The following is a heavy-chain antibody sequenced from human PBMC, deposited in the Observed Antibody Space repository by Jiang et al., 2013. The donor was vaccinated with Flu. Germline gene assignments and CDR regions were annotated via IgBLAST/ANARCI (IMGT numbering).Heavy chain of an antibody. CDR1: GYTFTSYY. D-gene: IGHD5-12*01. CDR3: AISGYDLIHYYGMDV. J-gene: IGHJ6*02. Sequence: AEVKKPGASVKVSCKASGYTFTSYYMHWVRQAPGQGLEWMGIINPSGGSTSYAQKFQGRVTMTRDTSTSTVYMELSSLRSEDTAVYYCAISGYDLIHYYGMDVWGQGTTVTVSS. V-gene: IGHV1-46*03. CDR2: INPSGGST.